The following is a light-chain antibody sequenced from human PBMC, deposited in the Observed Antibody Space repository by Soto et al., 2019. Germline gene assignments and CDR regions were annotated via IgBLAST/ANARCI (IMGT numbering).Light chain of an antibody. CDR2: GAS. CDR1: QSVSSSY. J-gene: IGKJ1*01. V-gene: IGKV3-20*01. CDR3: QQHGSSPPSWT. Sequence: ETGLTQSPGTLSLSPGERATLFCRASQSVSSSYLAWYQQKPGQAPRLLIYGASNRATGIPDRFSGSGSGTDFTLSISRLEPEDFAVYYCQQHGSSPPSWTFGQGTKVEIK.